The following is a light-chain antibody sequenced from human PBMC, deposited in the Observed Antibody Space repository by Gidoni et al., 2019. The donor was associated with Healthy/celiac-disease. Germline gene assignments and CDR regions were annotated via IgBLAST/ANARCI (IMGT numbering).Light chain of an antibody. V-gene: IGKV3-20*01. J-gene: IGKJ4*01. CDR1: QSVSSSY. Sequence: EIVLTQSPGTLYLSPGERATLACRASQSVSSSYFAWYQQKPGQAPRLLIYGASSRATGIPDRFSCSGSGTDFTLTISRLEPEDVAVYYCQQYGSSPPLTFGGGTKVEIK. CDR3: QQYGSSPPLT. CDR2: GAS.